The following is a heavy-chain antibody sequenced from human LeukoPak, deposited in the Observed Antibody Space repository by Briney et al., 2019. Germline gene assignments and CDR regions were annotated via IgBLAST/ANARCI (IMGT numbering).Heavy chain of an antibody. J-gene: IGHJ4*02. CDR3: AKVRYDSSGFALWPFDY. CDR1: GFTFSSYA. D-gene: IGHD3-22*01. V-gene: IGHV3-23*01. Sequence: GGSLRLSCAASGFTFSSYAMSWVRQAPGEGLEWVSAISGSGGSTYYADSVKGRFTISRDNSKNTLYLQMNSLRAEDTAVYYCAKVRYDSSGFALWPFDYWGQGTLVTVSS. CDR2: ISGSGGST.